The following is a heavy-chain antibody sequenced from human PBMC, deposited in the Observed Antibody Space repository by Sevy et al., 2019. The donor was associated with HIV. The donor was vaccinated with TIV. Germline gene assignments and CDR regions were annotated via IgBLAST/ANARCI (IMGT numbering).Heavy chain of an antibody. CDR3: TRESRTYYDILTGYQRVFDY. CDR1: GFTFGDYA. D-gene: IGHD3-9*01. CDR2: IRSKAYGGTT. V-gene: IGHV3-49*03. J-gene: IGHJ4*02. Sequence: GGSLRLSCTASGFTFGDYAMSWFRQAPGKGLEWVGFIRSKAYGGTTEYAASVKGRFTISRDDSKSIAYLQMNSLKTEDTAVYYCTRESRTYYDILTGYQRVFDYWGQGTLVTVSS.